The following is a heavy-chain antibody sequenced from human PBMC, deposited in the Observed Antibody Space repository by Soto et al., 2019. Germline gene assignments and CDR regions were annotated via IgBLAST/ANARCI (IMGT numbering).Heavy chain of an antibody. V-gene: IGHV3-48*02. CDR1: GFTFSGYS. CDR2: ISSGSKTI. CDR3: AREDILGARSFDS. D-gene: IGHD1-26*01. Sequence: ESLNISCVASGFTFSGYSVNWVRQAPGKGLEWVSYISSGSKTIFYADSVKGRFTVSRDNAKNSQFLQMNSLRDDDTAVYYCAREDILGARSFDSWGRGTLVTVSS. J-gene: IGHJ4*02.